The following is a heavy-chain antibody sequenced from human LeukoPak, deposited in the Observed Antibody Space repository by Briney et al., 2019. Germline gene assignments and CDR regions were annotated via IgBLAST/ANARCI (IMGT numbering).Heavy chain of an antibody. CDR1: GFTFSSYG. V-gene: IGHV3-33*01. CDR3: ARDGAMIVVEWWFDP. D-gene: IGHD3-22*01. CDR2: IWYDGSNK. Sequence: PGGSLRLSCAASGFTFSSYGMHWVRQAPGKGLEWVAVIWYDGSNKYYADSVKGRFTISRDNSKNTLYLQMNSLRAEDTAVYYCARDGAMIVVEWWFDPWGQGTLVTVSS. J-gene: IGHJ5*02.